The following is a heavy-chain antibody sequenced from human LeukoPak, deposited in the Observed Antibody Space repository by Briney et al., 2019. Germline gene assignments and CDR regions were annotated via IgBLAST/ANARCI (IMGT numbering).Heavy chain of an antibody. CDR3: ARERPYYYDSSGTALMAEIKYYFDY. Sequence: PGGSLRLSCAASGFTFRSYWMSWVRQAPGKGLEWVANIKQDGSEKYYVDSVKGRFTISRDNAKNSLYLQMNSLRAEDTGVYYCARERPYYYDSSGTALMAEIKYYFDYWGQGTLVTVSS. CDR2: IKQDGSEK. J-gene: IGHJ4*02. V-gene: IGHV3-7*01. CDR1: GFTFRSYW. D-gene: IGHD3-22*01.